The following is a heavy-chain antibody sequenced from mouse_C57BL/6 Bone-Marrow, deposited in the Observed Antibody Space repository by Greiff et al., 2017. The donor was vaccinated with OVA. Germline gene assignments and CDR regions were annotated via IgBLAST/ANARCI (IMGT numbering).Heavy chain of an antibody. J-gene: IGHJ2*01. V-gene: IGHV1-59*01. CDR1: GYTFTSYW. CDR3: ARSNFDD. Sequence: QVQLQQPGAELVRPGTSVKLSCKASGYTFTSYWMHWVKQRPGQGLEWIGVIDPSDSYTNYNQQFKGKATLTVDTSSSTAYMQLSSLTSEDSAVYYCARSNFDDWGQGTTLTVSS. CDR2: IDPSDSYT.